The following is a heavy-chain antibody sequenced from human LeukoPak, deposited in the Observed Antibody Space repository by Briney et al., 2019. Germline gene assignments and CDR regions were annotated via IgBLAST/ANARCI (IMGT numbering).Heavy chain of an antibody. CDR1: GGTFSSYA. Sequence: SVKVSCKASGGTFSSYAISWVRQAPGQGLEWMGRIIPILGIANYAQKFQGRVTITADKSTSTAYMELSSLRFEDTAVYYCARDRFSSSSGPDYWGQGTLVTVSS. V-gene: IGHV1-69*04. CDR2: IIPILGIA. CDR3: ARDRFSSSSGPDY. J-gene: IGHJ4*02. D-gene: IGHD6-6*01.